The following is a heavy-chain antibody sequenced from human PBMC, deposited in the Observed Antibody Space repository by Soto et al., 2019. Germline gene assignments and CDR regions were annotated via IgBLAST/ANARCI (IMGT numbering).Heavy chain of an antibody. D-gene: IGHD6-19*01. Sequence: SETLSLTCTVSGASVGRDTTYYWSWIQQSPGKGVEWICYVYYRRSTNYNPSLNRLITISLAAYTNEFSFRVRSVIAADEAAYYCARGYISGGDPLYDFESWGQGSLVTVSS. V-gene: IGHV4-61*01. CDR2: VYYRRST. J-gene: IGHJ4*02. CDR3: ARGYISGGDPLYDFES. CDR1: GASVGRDTTYY.